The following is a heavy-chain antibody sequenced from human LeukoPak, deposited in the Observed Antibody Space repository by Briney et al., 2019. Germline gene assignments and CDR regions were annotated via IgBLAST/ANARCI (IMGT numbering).Heavy chain of an antibody. J-gene: IGHJ4*02. D-gene: IGHD2-15*01. Sequence: GASVKVSCKASGYTFTSYYMHWVRQAPGQGLEWMGIINPSGGSTSYAQKFQGRVTMTRDMSTSTVYMELSRLRSDDTAVYYCARDYCSGGSCYSANDYWGQGTLVTVSS. CDR2: INPSGGST. CDR1: GYTFTSYY. V-gene: IGHV1-46*01. CDR3: ARDYCSGGSCYSANDY.